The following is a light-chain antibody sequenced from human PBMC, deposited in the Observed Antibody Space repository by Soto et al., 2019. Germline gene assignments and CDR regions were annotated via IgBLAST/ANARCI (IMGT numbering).Light chain of an antibody. J-gene: IGKJ3*01. CDR3: QEYSSVPV. Sequence: DIQMTQSPTSLSASVGDRVTSTCRASPGIRNFVAWYQQKPGKAPKLLIYAASTLQSVVPSRFSGSGSGTDITITINSLQPEDVATYSCQEYSSVPVFGPGTKVEIK. CDR1: PGIRNF. CDR2: AAS. V-gene: IGKV1-27*01.